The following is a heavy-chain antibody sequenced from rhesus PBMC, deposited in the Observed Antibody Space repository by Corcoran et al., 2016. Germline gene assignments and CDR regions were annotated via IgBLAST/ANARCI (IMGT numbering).Heavy chain of an antibody. Sequence: QLQLQESGPGLVKPSETLSLTCAVSGGSISSNYWSWIRQPPGKGREWIGRISCSGGSTYYHPPLKSRVPISTDTSKNQFSLKLSSVTAADTAVYYCAREGLGSSSYVVGRFDVWGPGVLVTVSS. CDR1: GGSISSNY. D-gene: IGHD6-43*01. V-gene: IGHV4-173*01. CDR2: ISCSGGST. J-gene: IGHJ5-1*01. CDR3: AREGLGSSSYVVGRFDV.